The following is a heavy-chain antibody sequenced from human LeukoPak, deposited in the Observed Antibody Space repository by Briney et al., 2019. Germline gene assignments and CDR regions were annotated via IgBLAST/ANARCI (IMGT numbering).Heavy chain of an antibody. CDR3: ATTAGTVTY. D-gene: IGHD4-17*01. CDR1: GGSISSSSYY. Sequence: LSETLSLTCTVSGGSISSSSYYWGWIRQPPGKGLEWIGSIYYSGSTYYNPSLKGRVTISVDTSKNQFSLKLSSVTAADTAVYYCATTAGTVTYWGQGTLVTVSS. CDR2: IYYSGST. V-gene: IGHV4-39*01. J-gene: IGHJ4*02.